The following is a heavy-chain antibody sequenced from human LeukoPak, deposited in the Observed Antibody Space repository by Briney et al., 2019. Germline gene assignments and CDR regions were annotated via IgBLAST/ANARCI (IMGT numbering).Heavy chain of an antibody. V-gene: IGHV3-7*03. D-gene: IGHD3-3*01. CDR3: ARVQGDFWSGYVDY. Sequence: GGSLRLSCAASGFTFSSYWMSWVRQAPGKGLEWVANIKQDGSEKYYVDSVKGRFTISRDNAKNSLYLQMNSLRAEDTAVYYCARVQGDFWSGYVDYWGQGTPVTVSS. CDR1: GFTFSSYW. J-gene: IGHJ4*02. CDR2: IKQDGSEK.